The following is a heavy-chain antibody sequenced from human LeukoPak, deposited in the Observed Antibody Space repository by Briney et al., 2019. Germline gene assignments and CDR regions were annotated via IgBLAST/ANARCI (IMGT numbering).Heavy chain of an antibody. V-gene: IGHV4-34*01. J-gene: IGHJ5*02. Sequence: SETLSLTCAVYGGSFNDYYWNWIRQPPGKGREWIGEINLRGSTTYNPSRKSRVTISLDESKNQFALKLSSVPAADTAVYYCARGNMITFGGVILGDWFDPWGKGTLVTVSS. CDR3: ARGNMITFGGVILGDWFDP. CDR2: INLRGST. CDR1: GGSFNDYY. D-gene: IGHD3-16*02.